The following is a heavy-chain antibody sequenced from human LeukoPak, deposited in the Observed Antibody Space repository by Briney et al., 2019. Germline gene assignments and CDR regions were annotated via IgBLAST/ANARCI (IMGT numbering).Heavy chain of an antibody. D-gene: IGHD2-2*02. V-gene: IGHV4-39*01. CDR3: ARHFVVVPAAIGWFDP. Sequence: SETLSLTCTVSGGSISSSSYYWGWIRQPPGKGLEWIGTIYYSGSTYYNPSLKSRVTISVDTSKNQFSLKLSSVTAADTAVYYCARHFVVVPAAIGWFDPWGQGTLVTVSS. CDR1: GGSISSSSYY. CDR2: IYYSGST. J-gene: IGHJ5*02.